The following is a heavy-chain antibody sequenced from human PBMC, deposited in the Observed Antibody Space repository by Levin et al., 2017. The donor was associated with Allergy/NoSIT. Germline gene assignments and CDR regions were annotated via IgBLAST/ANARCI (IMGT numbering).Heavy chain of an antibody. CDR1: GFTFSSYD. V-gene: IGHV3-13*01. J-gene: IGHJ2*01. Sequence: HSGGSLRLSCAASGFTFSSYDMHWVRQAPGKGLEWVASIGTAADKFYPDSVKGRFTISRENVMNSLYLQMSSLRADDTAVYYCARDGAVAGRFMANWYFNLWGRGTLVTVSS. CDR2: IGTAADK. CDR3: ARDGAVAGRFMANWYFNL. D-gene: IGHD6-19*01.